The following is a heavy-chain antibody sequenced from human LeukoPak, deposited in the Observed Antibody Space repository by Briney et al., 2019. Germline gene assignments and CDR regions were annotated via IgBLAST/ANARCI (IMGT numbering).Heavy chain of an antibody. J-gene: IGHJ4*02. CDR3: ARSRTMVRGVITY. Sequence: ASVKVSCXASGYTFTGYYMHWVRRAPGQGLEWMGWINPNSGGTNYAQKFQGRVTMTRDTSISTAYMELSRLRSDDTAVYYYARSRTMVRGVITYWGQGTLVTVSS. D-gene: IGHD3-10*01. V-gene: IGHV1-2*02. CDR1: GYTFTGYY. CDR2: INPNSGGT.